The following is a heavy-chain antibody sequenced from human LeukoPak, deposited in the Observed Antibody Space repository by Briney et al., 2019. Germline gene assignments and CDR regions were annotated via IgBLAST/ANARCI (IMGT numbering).Heavy chain of an antibody. V-gene: IGHV3-23*01. CDR3: AKDKIIGDGRWDFDY. CDR2: VIGGGNT. Sequence: GGSLRLSCVGSGFSFGGYAMGWVRQAPGKGLEWVSGVIGGGNTYYADSVKGRFTISRDNSKSTVYLQMNGLRVEDTALYFCAKDKIIGDGRWDFDYWGQGTLVTVSS. J-gene: IGHJ4*02. D-gene: IGHD3-10*01. CDR1: GFSFGGYA.